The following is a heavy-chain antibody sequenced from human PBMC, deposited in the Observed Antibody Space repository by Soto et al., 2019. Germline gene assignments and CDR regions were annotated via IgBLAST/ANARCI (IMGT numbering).Heavy chain of an antibody. Sequence: SETLSLTCIVSGESISSSSYYWGWIRQPPGKGLEWIGSIYYSGRTYYNPSFKSRVTISIDTSKNQFSLKLSSVTATDTAVYYCARQRTTVVTQAYFDHWGQGALVTISS. CDR3: ARQRTTVVTQAYFDH. CDR1: GESISSSSYY. J-gene: IGHJ4*02. D-gene: IGHD2-21*02. CDR2: IYYSGRT. V-gene: IGHV4-39*01.